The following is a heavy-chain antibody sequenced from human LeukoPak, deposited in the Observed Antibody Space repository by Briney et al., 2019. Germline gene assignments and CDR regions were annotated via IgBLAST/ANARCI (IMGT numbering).Heavy chain of an antibody. Sequence: GGSLRLSCAASGFTFSNYAIHWVRQAPGKGLECVSAISSIEGRIYYANSVKGRFTISRDNSKNMVFLQMGSLRAEDMAVYYCARARRDCSGGTCFSYYVDNWGQGTLVTVSP. CDR2: ISSIEGRI. J-gene: IGHJ4*02. CDR3: ARARRDCSGGTCFSYYVDN. CDR1: GFTFSNYA. D-gene: IGHD2-15*01. V-gene: IGHV3-64*01.